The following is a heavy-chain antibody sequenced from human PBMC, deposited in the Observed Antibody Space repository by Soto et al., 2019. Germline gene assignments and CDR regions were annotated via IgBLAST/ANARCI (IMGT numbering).Heavy chain of an antibody. J-gene: IGHJ6*03. CDR3: ASTVLWSGYYGRDVSYYYYMDV. D-gene: IGHD3-3*01. V-gene: IGHV4-31*03. CDR1: GGSISSGGYY. Sequence: SETLSLTCTVSGGSISSGGYYWSWIRQHPGKGLEWIGYIYYSGSTYYNPSLKSRVTISVDTSKNQFSLKLSSVTAADTAVYYCASTVLWSGYYGRDVSYYYYMDVWGKGTTVTVSS. CDR2: IYYSGST.